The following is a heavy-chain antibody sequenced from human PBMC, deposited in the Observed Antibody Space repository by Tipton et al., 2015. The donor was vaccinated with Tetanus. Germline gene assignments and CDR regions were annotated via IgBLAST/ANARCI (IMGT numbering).Heavy chain of an antibody. J-gene: IGHJ4*02. V-gene: IGHV4-4*07. CDR3: ARDIEEVGATKYFDY. CDR1: GGSISSYY. CDR2: LYTSGSA. Sequence: GLVKPSETLSLICTVSGGSISSYYWTWIRQPAGKGLEWIGRLYTSGSANYNPSLKSRVTISLDTSKNQFSLRLTSVTAADTAVYYCARDIEEVGATKYFDYWGQGTLVTVSS. D-gene: IGHD1-26*01.